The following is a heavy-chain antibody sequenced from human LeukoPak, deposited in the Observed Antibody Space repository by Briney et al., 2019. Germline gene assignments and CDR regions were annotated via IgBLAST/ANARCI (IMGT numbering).Heavy chain of an antibody. Sequence: GGSLRLSCAASGFTFSDYYISWIRQAPGKGLEWVSAISGSGGSTYYADSVKGRFTISRDNSKNTLYLQMNSLRAEDTAVYYCAKTTQQQLVYYYYYYMDVWGKGTTVTVSS. J-gene: IGHJ6*03. CDR1: GFTFSDYY. CDR3: AKTTQQQLVYYYYYYMDV. CDR2: ISGSGGST. V-gene: IGHV3-23*01. D-gene: IGHD6-13*01.